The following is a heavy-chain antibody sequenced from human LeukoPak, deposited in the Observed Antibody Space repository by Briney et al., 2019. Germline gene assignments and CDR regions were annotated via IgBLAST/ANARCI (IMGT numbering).Heavy chain of an antibody. J-gene: IGHJ4*02. D-gene: IGHD4-23*01. CDR1: GFTVSDNY. CDR2: IYSAGST. V-gene: IGHV3-53*01. Sequence: GGSLRLSCAASGFTVSDNYMSWVRQAPGKGLEWVPLIYSAGSTYYADSVTGRFTISRDNSKNTLFLQMNSLRAEDTAVYYCARRGDGGRSFDYWGQGTLDTVSS. CDR3: ARRGDGGRSFDY.